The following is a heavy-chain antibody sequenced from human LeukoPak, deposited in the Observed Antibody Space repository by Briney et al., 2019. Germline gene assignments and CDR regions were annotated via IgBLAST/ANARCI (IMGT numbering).Heavy chain of an antibody. Sequence: ASVKVSCKASGYTFTGYYIHWVRQAPGQGLEWMGWINPNSGATNYPQKFQGRVAMTRDTSVTTAYMELSRLTFDDPAVYFCARSRVTTIPNLDYWGQGILVTVSS. CDR2: INPNSGAT. J-gene: IGHJ4*02. V-gene: IGHV1-2*02. D-gene: IGHD5-12*01. CDR1: GYTFTGYY. CDR3: ARSRVTTIPNLDY.